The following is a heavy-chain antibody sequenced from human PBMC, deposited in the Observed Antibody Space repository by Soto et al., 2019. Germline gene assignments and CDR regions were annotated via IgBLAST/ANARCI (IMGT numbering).Heavy chain of an antibody. Sequence: GGSLRLSWAASGFKFSNYPLSWVRQAPGKGLEWVSLISATGGGTYYADSVRGRFTISRDNSHNTLYLQVHSLTAEDTAVYYCAKDRRAGGNSAFYFDFWGQGAQVTVSS. J-gene: IGHJ4*02. D-gene: IGHD3-16*01. CDR2: ISATGGGT. CDR1: GFKFSNYP. CDR3: AKDRRAGGNSAFYFDF. V-gene: IGHV3-23*01.